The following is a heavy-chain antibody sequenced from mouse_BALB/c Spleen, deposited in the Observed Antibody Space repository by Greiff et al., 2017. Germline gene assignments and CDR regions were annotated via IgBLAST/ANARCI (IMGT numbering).Heavy chain of an antibody. J-gene: IGHJ1*01. CDR3: VGSRGYFDV. CDR2: IRSTSNNYAT. Sequence: EVKLVESGGGLVQPKGSLKLSCAASGFTFNTYAMNWVRQAPGKGLEWVARIRSTSNNYATYYADSVKDRFTISRDESQSMIYLQMNNLKTEDTARYYCVGSRGYFDVWGAGTTVTVSS. CDR1: GFTFNTYA. D-gene: IGHD1-1*01. V-gene: IGHV10-1*02.